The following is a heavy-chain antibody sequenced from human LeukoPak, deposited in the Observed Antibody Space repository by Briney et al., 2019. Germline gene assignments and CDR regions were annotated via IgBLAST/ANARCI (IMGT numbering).Heavy chain of an antibody. CDR3: AKNHGNISAAGTWYAFDV. CDR2: ISWNSGSI. J-gene: IGHJ3*01. D-gene: IGHD6-13*01. V-gene: IGHV3-9*03. Sequence: PGRSLRLSCAASGFTFDDYTMHWVRQAPGKGLEWVSSISWNSGSIVYADSVKGRFTISRDNAKNALYLQINNLRDEDMALYYCAKNHGNISAAGTWYAFDVWGQGTMVTVSS. CDR1: GFTFDDYT.